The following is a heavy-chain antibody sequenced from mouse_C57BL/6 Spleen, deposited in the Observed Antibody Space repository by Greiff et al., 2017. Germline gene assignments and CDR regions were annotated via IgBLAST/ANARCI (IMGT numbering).Heavy chain of an antibody. D-gene: IGHD1-1*01. CDR3: ARDDGSSYAMDY. V-gene: IGHV1-7*01. J-gene: IGHJ4*01. CDR2: INPCSGYT. CDR1: GYTFTSYW. Sequence: VKLVESGAELVKPGASVKLSCTASGYTFTSYWMHWVKQRPGQGLEWIGYINPCSGYTTYTPTFKDKATFTADKSTSTAYMQLSSVTYEDTAVYYCARDDGSSYAMDYWGQGTSVTVSS.